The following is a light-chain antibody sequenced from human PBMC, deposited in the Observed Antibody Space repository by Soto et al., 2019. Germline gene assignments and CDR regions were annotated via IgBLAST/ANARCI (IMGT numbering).Light chain of an antibody. CDR1: SSDVGVYKY. CDR3: SSYAGSNNVV. Sequence: QSALTQPPSASGSPGQSVTISCTGTSSDVGVYKYVSWYQQHPGKAPKLMIYEVSKRPSGVPDRFSGSKSGNTASLTVFGLQAEDEADYYCSSYAGSNNVVFGGGTKVTVL. J-gene: IGLJ2*01. V-gene: IGLV2-8*01. CDR2: EVS.